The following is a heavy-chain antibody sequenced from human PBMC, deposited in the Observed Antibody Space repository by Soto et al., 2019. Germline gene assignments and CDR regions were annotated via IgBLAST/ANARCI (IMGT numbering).Heavy chain of an antibody. CDR2: ISAYNGNT. J-gene: IGHJ1*01. D-gene: IGHD3-22*01. CDR1: GYTFTSYG. V-gene: IGHV1-18*04. Sequence: ASVKVSCKASGYTFTSYGISGVRQAPGQGLEWMGWISAYNGNTNYAQKLQGRVTMTTDTSTSTAYMELRSLRSDDTAVYYCARDRSGYYRGPLFGYWGQGTLVTVSS. CDR3: ARDRSGYYRGPLFGY.